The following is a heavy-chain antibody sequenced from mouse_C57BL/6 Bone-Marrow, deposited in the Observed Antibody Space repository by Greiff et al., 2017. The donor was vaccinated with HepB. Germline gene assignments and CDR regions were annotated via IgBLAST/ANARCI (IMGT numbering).Heavy chain of an antibody. CDR3: ARENSNYWYFDV. CDR1: GYSITSGYD. J-gene: IGHJ1*03. V-gene: IGHV3-1*01. Sequence: VQLKESGPGMVKPSQSLSLTCTVTGYSITSGYDWHWIRHFPGNKLEWMGYISYSGSTNYNPSLKSRISITHDTSKNHLFLKLNSVTTEDTATYYCARENSNYWYFDVWGTGTTVTVSS. CDR2: ISYSGST. D-gene: IGHD2-5*01.